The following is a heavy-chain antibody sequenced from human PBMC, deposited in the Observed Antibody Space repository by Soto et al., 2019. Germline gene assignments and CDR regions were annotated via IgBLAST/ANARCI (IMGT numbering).Heavy chain of an antibody. J-gene: IGHJ6*02. CDR1: GGSISSGGYY. V-gene: IGHV4-31*03. CDR3: ARDHGPSHYDFWSGNVGAYYYYGMGV. Sequence: PSETLSLTCTVSGGSISSGGYYWSWIRQHPGKGLEWIGYIYYSGSTYYNPSLKSRVTISVDTSKNQFSLKLSSVTAADTAVYYCARDHGPSHYDFWSGNVGAYYYYGMGVWGQGTTVTVSS. D-gene: IGHD3-3*01. CDR2: IYYSGST.